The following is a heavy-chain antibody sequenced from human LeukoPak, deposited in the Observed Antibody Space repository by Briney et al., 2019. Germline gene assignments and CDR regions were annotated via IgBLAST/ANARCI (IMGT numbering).Heavy chain of an antibody. CDR1: GFTFSTYA. CDR3: AREIAADRGFDS. J-gene: IGHJ4*02. D-gene: IGHD6-6*01. V-gene: IGHV3-23*01. Sequence: GGSLRLSCAASGFTFSTYAMTWVRQPPGKGLEWVSAISGSGGSTYYANSVKGRFTISRDNSKDTLYLQMNSLRAEDTAVYYCAREIAADRGFDSWGQGTLVTVSS. CDR2: ISGSGGST.